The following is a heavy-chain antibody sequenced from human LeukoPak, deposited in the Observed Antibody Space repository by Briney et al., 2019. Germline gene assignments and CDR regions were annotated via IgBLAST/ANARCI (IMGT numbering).Heavy chain of an antibody. J-gene: IGHJ4*02. Sequence: GGSLRLSCAASGFTFSSYAMSWVRQAPGKGLEWVSVIFGGGSTYYADSVKGRFTISRDNSKNTLYFQMSSLRAEDTAVYYCARGRSPYSFDYWGQGTLVTVSS. CDR2: IFGGGST. V-gene: IGHV3-53*01. CDR1: GFTFSSYA. D-gene: IGHD2-15*01. CDR3: ARGRSPYSFDY.